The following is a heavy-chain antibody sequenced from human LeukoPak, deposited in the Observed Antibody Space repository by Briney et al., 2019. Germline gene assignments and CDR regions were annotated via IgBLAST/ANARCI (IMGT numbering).Heavy chain of an antibody. V-gene: IGHV1-18*01. CDR1: GYTFTSYG. CDR2: ISAYNGNT. Sequence: ASVKVSCKASGYTFTSYGISWVRQAPGQGLEWMGWISAYNGNTNYAQKLQDRVTMTTDTSTSTAYMELRSLRSDDTAVYYCARDLVPAAMYYFDYWGQGTLVTVSS. D-gene: IGHD2-2*01. J-gene: IGHJ4*02. CDR3: ARDLVPAAMYYFDY.